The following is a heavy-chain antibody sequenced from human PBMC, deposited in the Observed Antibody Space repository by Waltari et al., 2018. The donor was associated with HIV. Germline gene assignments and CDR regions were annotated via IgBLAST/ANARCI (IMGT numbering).Heavy chain of an antibody. CDR1: GFAVNTYT. J-gene: IGHJ6*02. Sequence: EVQLVESGGGLVKPGGSLILSCGVSGFAVNTYTMNWVRQAPGKGLEWVSSISKSSDYIYYADSVKGRFTISRDSAKNSLYLQMNSLRAEDTAVYYCAAPGGMDVWGQGTTVTVSS. V-gene: IGHV3-21*01. CDR2: ISKSSDYI. CDR3: AAPGGMDV.